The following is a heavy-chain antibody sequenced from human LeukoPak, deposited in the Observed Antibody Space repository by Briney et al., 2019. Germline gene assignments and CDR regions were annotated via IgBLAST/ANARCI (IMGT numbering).Heavy chain of an antibody. D-gene: IGHD3-10*01. J-gene: IGHJ4*02. V-gene: IGHV4-31*03. CDR3: AKYFYESGTYSFDY. CDR2: IYYSGST. CDR1: GGSISSGGYY. Sequence: SQTLSLTCTVSGGSISSGGYYWSWIRQHPGKGLEWIGYIYYSGSTYYNPSLKSRVTISVDTSKNQFSLKLSSVTAADTAVYYCAKYFYESGTYSFDYWGQGALVTVSS.